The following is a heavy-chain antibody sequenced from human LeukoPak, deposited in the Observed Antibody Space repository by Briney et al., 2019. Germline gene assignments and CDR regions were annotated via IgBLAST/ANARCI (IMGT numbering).Heavy chain of an antibody. V-gene: IGHV1-18*01. D-gene: IGHD5-12*01. CDR2: ISAYNGNT. CDR1: GYTFTSYG. CDR3: ARPLWVATRKRDAFDI. J-gene: IGHJ3*02. Sequence: ASVKVSCKASGYTFTSYGISWVRQAPGQGLEWMGWISAYNGNTNYAQKLQGRVTMTRDTSTSTVYMELSSLRSEDTAVYYRARPLWVATRKRDAFDIWGQGTMVTVSS.